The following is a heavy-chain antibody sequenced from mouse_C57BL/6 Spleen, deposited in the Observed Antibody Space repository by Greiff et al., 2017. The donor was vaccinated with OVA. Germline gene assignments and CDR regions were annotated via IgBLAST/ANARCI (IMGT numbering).Heavy chain of an antibody. D-gene: IGHD1-1*01. J-gene: IGHJ2*01. CDR3: ARWHYGSSLLDY. CDR1: GYTFTSYW. V-gene: IGHV1-59*01. CDR2: IDPSDSYT. Sequence: QVQLQQPGAELVRPGTSVKLSCKASGYTFTSYWMHWVKQRPGQGLEWIGVIDPSDSYTNYNQKFKGKATLTVDTSSSTAYMQLSSLTSEDSAVYYCARWHYGSSLLDYWGQGTTLTVSS.